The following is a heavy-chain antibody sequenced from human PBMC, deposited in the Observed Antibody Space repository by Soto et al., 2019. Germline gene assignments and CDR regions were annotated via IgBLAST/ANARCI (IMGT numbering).Heavy chain of an antibody. CDR2: IYYSGST. J-gene: IGHJ5*02. CDR1: GGSIISSSYY. V-gene: IGHV4-61*05. CDR3: ARNYYDSSGSGFDNWFDP. Sequence: PSETLSLTCTVSGGSIISSSYYWGWIRQPPGEGLEWIGYIYYSGSTNYNPSLKSRVTIPVDTSKNQFSLKLSSVTAADTAVYYCARNYYDSSGSGFDNWFDPWGQGTLVTVSS. D-gene: IGHD3-22*01.